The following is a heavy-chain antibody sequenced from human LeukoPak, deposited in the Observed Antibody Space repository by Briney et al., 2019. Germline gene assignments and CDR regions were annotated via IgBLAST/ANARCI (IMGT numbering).Heavy chain of an antibody. D-gene: IGHD6-13*01. Sequence: GGSLRLSCAASEFTLSGYWMNWVRQAPGKGPGWVANINQDGSEKHYVDSVKGRFTISRDNAKNSLFLQMNSLRVEDMAVFYCARDGFVGAADYWGQGTLVTVSS. CDR2: INQDGSEK. J-gene: IGHJ4*02. V-gene: IGHV3-7*01. CDR3: ARDGFVGAADY. CDR1: EFTLSGYW.